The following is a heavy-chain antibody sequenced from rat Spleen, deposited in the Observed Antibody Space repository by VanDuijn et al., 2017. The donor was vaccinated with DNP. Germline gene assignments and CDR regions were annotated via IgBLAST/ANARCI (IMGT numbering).Heavy chain of an antibody. CDR1: GFTFRDYT. V-gene: IGHV5-17*01. CDR3: TRRGTTGMHSFDY. D-gene: IGHD1-7*01. J-gene: IGHJ2*01. Sequence: EVHLVESGGGLVQPGRSLKLSCAASGFTFRDYTMAWVRQAPKKGLEWVATILYDGSSTYYRDSVKGRFTISRDNAKSTLYLQMDSLRSEDTATYYCTRRGTTGMHSFDYWGQGVMVTVSS. CDR2: ILYDGSST.